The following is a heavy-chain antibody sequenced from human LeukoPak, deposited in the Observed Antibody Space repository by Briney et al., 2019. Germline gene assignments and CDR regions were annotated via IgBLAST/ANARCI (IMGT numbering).Heavy chain of an antibody. CDR1: GYSFPSYG. J-gene: IGHJ5*02. Sequence: ASVKVSCKASGYSFPSYGISWVRQAPGQGPEWMGWISAYNGYTNYAQKLQDRVTMTTDTSTSTAYMELRSLRSDDAAVYYCARASPLEWLPSNNWFDPWGQGTLVTVSS. D-gene: IGHD3-3*01. CDR2: ISAYNGYT. V-gene: IGHV1-18*01. CDR3: ARASPLEWLPSNNWFDP.